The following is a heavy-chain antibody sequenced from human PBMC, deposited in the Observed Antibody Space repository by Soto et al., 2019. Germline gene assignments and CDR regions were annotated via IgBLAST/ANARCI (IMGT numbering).Heavy chain of an antibody. Sequence: QVQLVESGGGVVQPGRSLRLSCAASGFTFSSYAMHWVRQAPGKGLEWVAVISYDGSNKYYADSVKGRFTISRDNSKNWLYLQMNSLRAEDKAVYYCARGSSGWHYYYYGMHVWGRGTTVTVSS. J-gene: IGHJ6*02. V-gene: IGHV3-30-3*01. D-gene: IGHD6-19*01. CDR1: GFTFSSYA. CDR3: ARGSSGWHYYYYGMHV. CDR2: ISYDGSNK.